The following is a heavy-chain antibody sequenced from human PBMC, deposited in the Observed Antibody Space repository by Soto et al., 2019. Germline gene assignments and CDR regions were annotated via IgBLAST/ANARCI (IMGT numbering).Heavy chain of an antibody. V-gene: IGHV3-13*01. J-gene: IGHJ6*02. CDR1: GFTFSSYD. CDR2: IGTAGDT. Sequence: GESLKISCAASGFTFSSYDMHWVRQATGKGLEWVSAIGTAGDTYYPGSVKGRFTISRENAKNSLYLQMNSLRAEDTAVYYCARKPGIAAAGTGYYGMDVWGQGTTVTVSS. D-gene: IGHD6-13*01. CDR3: ARKPGIAAAGTGYYGMDV.